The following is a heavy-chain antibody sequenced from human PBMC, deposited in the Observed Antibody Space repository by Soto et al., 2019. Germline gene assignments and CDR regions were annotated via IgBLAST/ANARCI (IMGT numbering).Heavy chain of an antibody. J-gene: IGHJ6*02. CDR2: IFYSGST. D-gene: IGHD3-10*01. CDR1: GGSISSGDYY. V-gene: IGHV4-30-4*01. CDR3: ARKFFMGRGGYYYYGMDV. Sequence: PSETLSLTCTVSGGSISSGDYYWSWIRQPPGKGLEWIGYIFYSGSTYFNPSLKSRFTISVDTSKNHFSLKLSFVTAADTAVFYFARKFFMGRGGYYYYGMDVWGQGTTVTVSS.